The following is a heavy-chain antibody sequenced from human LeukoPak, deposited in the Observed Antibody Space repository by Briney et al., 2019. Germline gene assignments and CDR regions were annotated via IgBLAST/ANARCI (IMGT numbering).Heavy chain of an antibody. V-gene: IGHV4-4*02. Sequence: PSETLSLTCAVSGGSISSSNWWSWVRQPTGKGLEWIGEIYHSGSTNYNPSLKSRVTISVDKSKNQFSLKLSSVTAADTAVYYCVRGPYGSGISNWFDPWGQGTQVIVSS. J-gene: IGHJ5*02. CDR2: IYHSGST. CDR1: GGSISSSNW. D-gene: IGHD3-10*01. CDR3: VRGPYGSGISNWFDP.